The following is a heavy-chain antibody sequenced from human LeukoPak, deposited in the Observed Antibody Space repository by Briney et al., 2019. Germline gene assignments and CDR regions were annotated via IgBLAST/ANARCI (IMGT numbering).Heavy chain of an antibody. CDR3: ASINYYDSSSNDY. Sequence: SETLSLTCTVSGGSISSSSYYWGWVRQPPGKGLEWNGSIYYSGRTYYNPSLKSRVTISVNTSKNQFSLKLSSVTAADTAVYYCASINYYDSSSNDYWGRGTLVTVS. V-gene: IGHV4-39*07. D-gene: IGHD3-22*01. CDR2: IYYSGRT. CDR1: GGSISSSSYY. J-gene: IGHJ4*02.